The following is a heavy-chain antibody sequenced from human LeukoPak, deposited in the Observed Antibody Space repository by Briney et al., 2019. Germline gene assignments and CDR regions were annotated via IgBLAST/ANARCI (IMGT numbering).Heavy chain of an antibody. CDR1: GGSISSNNW. D-gene: IGHD1-26*01. CDR2: IYHSGNT. Sequence: PSETLSLTCAVSGGSISSNNWWSWVRQSPEKGLEWVGEIYHSGNTNYNPSLKSRVTLSLDKSKNKFSLRLTSVTAADTAVYYCARASGSYKGIYYYYGLDAWGQGTTVTVSS. J-gene: IGHJ6*02. V-gene: IGHV4-4*02. CDR3: ARASGSYKGIYYYYGLDA.